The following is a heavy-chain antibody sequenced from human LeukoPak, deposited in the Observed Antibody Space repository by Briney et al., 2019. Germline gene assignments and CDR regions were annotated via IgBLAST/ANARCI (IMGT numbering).Heavy chain of an antibody. CDR1: GFTVSSNY. J-gene: IGHJ4*02. CDR3: ARGTDY. CDR2: IYSGGST. Sequence: GGSLILSCAASGFTVSSNYMSWVRQAPGKGLEWVSVIYSGGSTYYADSVKGRFTISRDNSKNTLYLQMNSLRAEDTAVYYCARGTDYWGQGTLVTVSS. V-gene: IGHV3-53*01.